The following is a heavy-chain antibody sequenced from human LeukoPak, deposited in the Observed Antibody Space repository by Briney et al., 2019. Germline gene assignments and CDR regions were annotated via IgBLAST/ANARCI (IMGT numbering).Heavy chain of an antibody. V-gene: IGHV1-69*04. D-gene: IGHD2-2*01. Sequence: GASVKVSCKASGGTFSSYAISWVRQAPGQGLEWMGRIIPILGIANYAQKFQGRVTITADKSTSTAYMELSSLRSEDTAVYYCARDRIVVVPAAPDDWYFHLWGRGTLVTVSS. J-gene: IGHJ2*01. CDR1: GGTFSSYA. CDR2: IIPILGIA. CDR3: ARDRIVVVPAAPDDWYFHL.